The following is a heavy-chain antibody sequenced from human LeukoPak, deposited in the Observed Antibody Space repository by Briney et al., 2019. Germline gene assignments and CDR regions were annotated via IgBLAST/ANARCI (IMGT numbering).Heavy chain of an antibody. CDR3: AKDFWSGYGY. Sequence: GGSLRLSCAASGFTFSTYAMNWVRQAPGKGLEWVSAISGSGGSTYYADSVKGRFTISRDNSKNTLYLQMNSLRAEDTAVYYCAKDFWSGYGYWGQGTLVTVSS. CDR2: ISGSGGST. V-gene: IGHV3-23*01. D-gene: IGHD3-3*01. CDR1: GFTFSTYA. J-gene: IGHJ4*02.